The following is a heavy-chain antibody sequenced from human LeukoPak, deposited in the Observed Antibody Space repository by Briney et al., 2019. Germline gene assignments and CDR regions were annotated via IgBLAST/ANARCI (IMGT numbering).Heavy chain of an antibody. J-gene: IGHJ4*02. V-gene: IGHV3-48*03. CDR3: ASPTHYFHSSGYWPFDY. D-gene: IGHD3-22*01. CDR1: GFTFNSYE. CDR2: ICSSGSSI. Sequence: PGGSLRLSCAASGFTFNSYEMNWVRPAAGKGLEWISYICSSGSSIYYADSVKGRFTISRDNAKNSLYLQVNSLRAEDTAVYYCASPTHYFHSSGYWPFDYWGQGTLVTVSS.